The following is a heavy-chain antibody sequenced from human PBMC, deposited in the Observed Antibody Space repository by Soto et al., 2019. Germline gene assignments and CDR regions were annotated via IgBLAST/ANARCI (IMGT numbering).Heavy chain of an antibody. CDR2: IWYDGSNK. CDR3: ARAYSSGCVDY. J-gene: IGHJ4*02. Sequence: QVQLVESGGGVVQPGRSLRLSCAASGFTFSSYGMHWVRQAPGKGLEWVAVIWYDGSNKYYADSVKGRFTISRDNSKNTLYLQMNSLRAEDTAVYYCARAYSSGCVDYWGQGTLVTVSS. D-gene: IGHD6-19*01. CDR1: GFTFSSYG. V-gene: IGHV3-33*01.